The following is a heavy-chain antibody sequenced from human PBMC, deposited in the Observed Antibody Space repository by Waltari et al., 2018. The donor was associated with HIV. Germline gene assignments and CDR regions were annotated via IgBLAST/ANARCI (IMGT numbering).Heavy chain of an antibody. CDR2: ISNSGDII. Sequence: QVQLVESGGGLVKPGGSLRLSCAASGFTFSASSITWIRQAPGKGLEGISYISNSGDIIYYADSVKGRFTISRDNAKNSLYLQMNSLRAEDTAVYYCARDRWYYFDTSDYFYDYWGQGTLVTVSS. V-gene: IGHV3-11*01. CDR1: GFTFSASS. CDR3: ARDRWYYFDTSDYFYDY. J-gene: IGHJ4*02. D-gene: IGHD3-22*01.